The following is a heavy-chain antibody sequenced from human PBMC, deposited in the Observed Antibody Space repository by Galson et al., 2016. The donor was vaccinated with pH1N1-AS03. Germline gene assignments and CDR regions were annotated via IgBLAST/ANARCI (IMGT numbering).Heavy chain of an antibody. CDR1: GFTFSTYW. J-gene: IGHJ3*02. CDR2: IKQGGTEK. Sequence: SLRLSCAASGFTFSTYWMNWVRQAPGKGLEWVANIKQGGTEKYYVDSVKGRFTISRDNAKNSLYLQMNSLRVEDTAVYYCARGWRENSFDMWGQGTMVTVSS. D-gene: IGHD2/OR15-2a*01. CDR3: ARGWRENSFDM. V-gene: IGHV3-7*01.